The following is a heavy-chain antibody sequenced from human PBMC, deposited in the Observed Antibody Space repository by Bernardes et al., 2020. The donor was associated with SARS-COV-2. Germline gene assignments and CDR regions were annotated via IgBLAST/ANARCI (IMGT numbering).Heavy chain of an antibody. CDR1: GFTFSSYA. CDR3: AKVFTAYSYDLNFNYYGLDV. CDR2: LSGIGHSA. V-gene: IGHV3-23*01. Sequence: GGSLRLSCAASGFTFSSYAMSWVRQAPGKGLEWVSALSGIGHSAYYADSLKGRFTISRDNSKNTLYLQMNNLRAEDTAVYYCAKVFTAYSYDLNFNYYGLDVWGQGTTVTVSS. D-gene: IGHD5-18*01. J-gene: IGHJ6*02.